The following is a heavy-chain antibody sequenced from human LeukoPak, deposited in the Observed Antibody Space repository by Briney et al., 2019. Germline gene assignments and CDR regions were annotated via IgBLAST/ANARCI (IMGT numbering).Heavy chain of an antibody. J-gene: IGHJ3*02. CDR3: AKDNAGYYGSGSYYPYDAFDI. V-gene: IGHV3-23*01. CDR2: ISGSGGST. D-gene: IGHD3-10*01. CDR1: GFTFDDYA. Sequence: PGGSLRLSCAASGFTFDDYAMHWVRQAPVNGLEWVSLISGSGGSTYYADSVKGRFTISRDNSKNTLSLQMNSLRAEDTAVYYCAKDNAGYYGSGSYYPYDAFDIWGQGTMVTVSS.